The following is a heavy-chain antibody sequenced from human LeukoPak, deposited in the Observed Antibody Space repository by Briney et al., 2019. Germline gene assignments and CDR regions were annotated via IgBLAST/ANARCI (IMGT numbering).Heavy chain of an antibody. D-gene: IGHD3-16*02. J-gene: IGHJ3*02. CDR1: GFTFSDHW. Sequence: GGSLSLSCAGSGFTFSDHWTHWVRQLPGKGLEWVSRIHGDGTTTFYADSVKSRCTNSRDNAKVTLYLQLTSLSAEDTAVYYCGRERKTSGYTLAWRAFDMWGHGTMVTVSP. CDR2: IHGDGTTT. CDR3: GRERKTSGYTLAWRAFDM. V-gene: IGHV3-74*01.